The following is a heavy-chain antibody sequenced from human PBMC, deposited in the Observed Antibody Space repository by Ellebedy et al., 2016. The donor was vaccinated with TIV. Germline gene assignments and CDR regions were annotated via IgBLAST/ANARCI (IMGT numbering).Heavy chain of an antibody. CDR1: GGTFSSYP. CDR3: AAGNDGGWFDP. J-gene: IGHJ5*02. D-gene: IGHD1-1*01. V-gene: IGHV1-69*02. CDR2: NIPILVLA. Sequence: AASVKVSCKASGGTFSSYPISWVRQAPGQGLEWMGRNIPILVLANYAQKFQGRVTITADKSTSIAYMELSSLRSEDTAVYYCAAGNDGGWFDPWGQGTLVTVSS.